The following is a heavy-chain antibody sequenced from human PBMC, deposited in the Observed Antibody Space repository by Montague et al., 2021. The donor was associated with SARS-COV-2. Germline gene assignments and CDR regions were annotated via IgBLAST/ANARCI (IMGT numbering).Heavy chain of an antibody. Sequence: SLRLSCAASGFPFSTFWMTWVRQPPGKGLEWVATITQDGSEKYNVDSVKGRFTISRDNAKKSLSLQMNSLRAEDTAAYYCARDRYYQYWSGYYPPDYWGQGTLVTVSS. CDR1: GFPFSTFW. CDR2: ITQDGSEK. CDR3: ARDRYYQYWSGYYPPDY. D-gene: IGHD3-3*01. J-gene: IGHJ4*02. V-gene: IGHV3-7*03.